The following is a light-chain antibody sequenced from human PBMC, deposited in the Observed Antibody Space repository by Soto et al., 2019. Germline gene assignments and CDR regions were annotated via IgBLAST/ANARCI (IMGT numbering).Light chain of an antibody. J-gene: IGLJ1*01. Sequence: QAVLTQPASVSGSPGQSITISYTGTSSDVGGYKYVSWYQQHPGKAPKLMIYEVSNRPSGISNRFSGSKSGNTASLTISGLQAEDEAEYYCISYTSNSTYVFGTGTKVTVL. CDR2: EVS. V-gene: IGLV2-14*01. CDR1: SSDVGGYKY. CDR3: ISYTSNSTYV.